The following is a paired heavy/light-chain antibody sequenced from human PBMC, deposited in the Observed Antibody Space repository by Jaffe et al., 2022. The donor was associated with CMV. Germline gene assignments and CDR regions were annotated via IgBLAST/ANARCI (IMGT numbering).Heavy chain of an antibody. J-gene: IGHJ4*02. CDR3: VRGGGYGQLQMHYFDY. V-gene: IGHV3-49*05. CDR1: GFDFGNFA. D-gene: IGHD3-10*01. CDR2: IRSKPFGGTA. Sequence: EVQLVESGGDLVKPGQSLRLSCAASGFDFGNFAMSWFRQPPGKGLEWVGFIRSKPFGGTAEYAASVKDTFTISRDDSKGLAYLQISSLKVADTAVYYCVRGGGYGQLQMHYFDYWGQGTLVTVSS.
Light chain of an antibody. J-gene: IGKJ2*01. CDR2: GAS. CDR1: QSIANY. Sequence: DIQMTQSPSAMSASVGDRVTITCRASQSIANYLVWFQQKPGKAPKRLIYGASNLESGVPSRFSGGGSGTEFTLTVSSLQPEDFATYYCLQHNTYPFAFGQGTKLEI. CDR3: LQHNTYPFA. V-gene: IGKV1-17*03.